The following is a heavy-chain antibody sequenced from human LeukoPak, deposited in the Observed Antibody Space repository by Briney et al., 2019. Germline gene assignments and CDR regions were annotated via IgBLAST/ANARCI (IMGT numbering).Heavy chain of an antibody. CDR3: AGLASYGLFDY. J-gene: IGHJ4*02. D-gene: IGHD2-8*01. CDR1: GGSISSSSYY. Sequence: SETLSLTCTVSGGSISSSSYYWGWIRQPPGKGLEWIGSIYYSGSTYYDPSLKSRVTISVDTSKNQFSLKLSSVTAADTAVYYCAGLASYGLFDYWGQGTLVTVSS. V-gene: IGHV4-39*01. CDR2: IYYSGST.